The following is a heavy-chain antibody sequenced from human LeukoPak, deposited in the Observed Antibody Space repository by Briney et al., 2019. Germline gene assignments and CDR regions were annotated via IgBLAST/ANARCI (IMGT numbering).Heavy chain of an antibody. Sequence: GGSLRLSCAASGFTFSGSAMPWVRQASGKGLEWVGRIRSKANSYATAYAASVKGRFTISRDDSKNTAYLQMNSLKTEDTAVYYCTRQDETKKDIVVVPAAPPVGGMDVWGQGTTVTVSS. CDR2: IRSKANSYAT. CDR1: GFTFSGSA. D-gene: IGHD2-2*01. V-gene: IGHV3-73*01. J-gene: IGHJ6*02. CDR3: TRQDETKKDIVVVPAAPPVGGMDV.